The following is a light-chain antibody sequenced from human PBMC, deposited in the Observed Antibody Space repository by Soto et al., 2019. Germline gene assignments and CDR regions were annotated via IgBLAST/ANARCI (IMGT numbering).Light chain of an antibody. V-gene: IGKV1-33*01. Sequence: DIQMTQSPSSLSASIGDRVTISCQASQDIGNFLNWYQQKPGKAPYLLIYDASNLDTGVSSRFSGRGSGRQFSITITSLQPGDVATYFCQQYGSLPITFGQGTRLDIK. J-gene: IGKJ5*01. CDR3: QQYGSLPIT. CDR2: DAS. CDR1: QDIGNF.